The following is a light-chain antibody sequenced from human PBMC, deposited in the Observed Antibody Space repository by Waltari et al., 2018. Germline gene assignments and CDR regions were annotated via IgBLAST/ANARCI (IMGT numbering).Light chain of an antibody. CDR3: SSFTSSSSFV. V-gene: IGLV2-14*03. CDR2: DVV. J-gene: IGLJ1*01. Sequence: QSALTQPASVSGSPGQSINISCTGTIRDVGGYKYVSWYQQHPGDVPRLLIYDVVNRASGVSSRFSGSESQTTARLTISGLQAADEAHYFCSSFTSSSSFVFGSGTKVTV. CDR1: IRDVGGYKY.